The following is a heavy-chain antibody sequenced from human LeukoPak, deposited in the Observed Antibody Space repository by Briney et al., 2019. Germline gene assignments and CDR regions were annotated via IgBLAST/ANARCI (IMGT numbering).Heavy chain of an antibody. CDR3: ARDQVGATYDAFDM. Sequence: SVKVSFEGSGYTFTRYYMHGVRQPPVQGRDLVGWIKHNLGGTHYAQKFTGTVTMTRDTSISTAYMELSRLRSDDTAVYYCARDQVGATYDAFDMWGQGTMVTVSS. V-gene: IGHV1-2*02. CDR1: GYTFTRYY. J-gene: IGHJ3*02. D-gene: IGHD1-26*01. CDR2: IKHNLGGT.